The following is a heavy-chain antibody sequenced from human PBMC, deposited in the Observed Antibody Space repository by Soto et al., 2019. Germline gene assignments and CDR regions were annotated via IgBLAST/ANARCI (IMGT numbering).Heavy chain of an antibody. CDR3: ARGTDTWFFAL. J-gene: IGHJ2*01. CDR1: DDSISSGGYY. CDR2: IYGTGNM. V-gene: IGHV4-31*03. D-gene: IGHD3-9*01. Sequence: QVKLQESGPGLVKPSQTLSLTCTVSDDSISSGGYYWSWIRQHPGKGLEWIGYIYGTGNMYYKSSLKSRLTFSVDTSKNHFSLKLTSVTAADTAVYYCARGTDTWFFALWGRDTLVTVSS.